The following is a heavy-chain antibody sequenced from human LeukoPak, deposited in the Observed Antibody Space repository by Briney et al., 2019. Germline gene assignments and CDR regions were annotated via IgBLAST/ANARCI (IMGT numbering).Heavy chain of an antibody. CDR3: ARDCGGRGSGCIYAFDI. J-gene: IGHJ3*02. CDR2: INPNSGGT. CDR1: GYTFTGYY. Sequence: ASVKVSCKASGYTFTGYYMHWVRQAPGQGLEWMGWINPNSGGTNYAQKFQGWVTMTRDTSISTAYMELSRLRSDDTAVYYCARDCGGRGSGCIYAFDIWGQGTMVTVSS. D-gene: IGHD6-25*01. V-gene: IGHV1-2*04.